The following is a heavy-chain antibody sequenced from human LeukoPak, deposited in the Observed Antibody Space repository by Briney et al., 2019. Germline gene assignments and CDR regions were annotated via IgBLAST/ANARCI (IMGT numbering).Heavy chain of an antibody. CDR3: ASQYYYDSSGYPFDY. CDR2: ISAYNGNT. Sequence: GASVKVSCKASGYTFTSYGISWVRQAPGQGLEWMGWISAYNGNTNYAQKLQGRVTMTTDTSTSTAYMELRSLRSDDTAVYYCASQYYYDSSGYPFDYWGQGTLVTVSS. CDR1: GYTFTSYG. D-gene: IGHD3-22*01. J-gene: IGHJ4*02. V-gene: IGHV1-18*01.